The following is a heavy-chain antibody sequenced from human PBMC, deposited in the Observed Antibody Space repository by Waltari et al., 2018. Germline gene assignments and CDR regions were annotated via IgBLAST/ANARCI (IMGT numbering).Heavy chain of an antibody. J-gene: IGHJ3*02. D-gene: IGHD2-15*01. Sequence: STYYNPSLKSRVTISVDTSKNQFSLKLSSVTAADTAVYYCARDNSGIIPTMAAFDIWGQGTMVTVSS. CDR3: ARDNSGIIPTMAAFDI. CDR2: ST. V-gene: IGHV4-30-2*05.